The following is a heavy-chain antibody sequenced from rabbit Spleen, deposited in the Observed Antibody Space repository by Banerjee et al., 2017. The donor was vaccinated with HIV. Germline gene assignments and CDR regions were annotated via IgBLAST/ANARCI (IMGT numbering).Heavy chain of an antibody. CDR1: GFSFTDNYV. CDR3: ARGAWSGYGWAFNL. V-gene: IGHV1S45*01. D-gene: IGHD1-1*01. CDR2: IRGGTYNSA. Sequence: QEQLEESGGGLVQPEGSLTLTCTASGFSFTDNYVMCWVRQAPGKGLEWIACIRGGTYNSAWYASWAKGRFTISKTSSTTVTLQMTSLTAADTATHFCARGAWSGYGWAFNLWGQGTPGHRL. J-gene: IGHJ4*01.